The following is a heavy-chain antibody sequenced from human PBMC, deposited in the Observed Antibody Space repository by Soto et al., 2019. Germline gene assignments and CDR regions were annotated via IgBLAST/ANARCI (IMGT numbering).Heavy chain of an antibody. CDR1: GFTFSSYE. CDR3: ARDPAIYSGNFDYGLDV. V-gene: IGHV3-48*03. D-gene: IGHD4-4*01. Sequence: LRLSCAVSGFTFSSYEMNWVLQAPGKWLDWVSYIGTSGKTIYYADSVRGRFTISRDNAKNSLYLQMNSLRAEDTAVYFCARDPAIYSGNFDYGLDVWGRGTTVNVYS. CDR2: IGTSGKTI. J-gene: IGHJ6*02.